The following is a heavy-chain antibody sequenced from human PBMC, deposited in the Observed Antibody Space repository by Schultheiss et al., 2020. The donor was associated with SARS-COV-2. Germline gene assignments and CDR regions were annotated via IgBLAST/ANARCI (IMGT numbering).Heavy chain of an antibody. CDR1: GGSISSGGYY. J-gene: IGHJ4*02. CDR2: IYYSGST. CDR3: ARGCIGFGELCDY. V-gene: IGHV4-31*01. Sequence: SETLSLTYTVSGGSISSGGYYWSWIRQHPGKGLEWIGYIYYSGSTYYNPSLKSLVTISVDTSKNQFSLKLSSVTAADTAVYYCARGCIGFGELCDYWGQGTLVIVAS. D-gene: IGHD3-10*01.